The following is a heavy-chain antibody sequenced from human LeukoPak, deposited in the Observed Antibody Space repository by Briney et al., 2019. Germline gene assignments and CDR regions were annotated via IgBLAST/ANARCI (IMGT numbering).Heavy chain of an antibody. CDR2: INSDGSST. CDR1: GFTFSSHW. D-gene: IGHD5-12*01. CDR3: AREGGYDSLGY. Sequence: PGGSLRLSCAASGFTFSSHWMHWVRQAPGKGLVWVSRINSDGSSTSYADSVKGRFTISRDNAKNTLYLQMNSLRAEDTAVYYCAREGGYDSLGYWGQGTLVTVSS. J-gene: IGHJ4*02. V-gene: IGHV3-74*01.